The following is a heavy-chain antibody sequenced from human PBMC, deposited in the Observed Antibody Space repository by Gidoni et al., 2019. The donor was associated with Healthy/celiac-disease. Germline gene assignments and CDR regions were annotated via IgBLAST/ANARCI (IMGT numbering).Heavy chain of an antibody. V-gene: IGHV4-34*01. Sequence: QVQLQQWGAGLLKPSETLSLTCAVYGGSFSGYYGSWIRQPPGKGMECSGESNNRGSTNYNPSLRSRVTISVDTSKNQFSLKLSYVTAEDTGVYYCARGRGYYYGSGSYLWFDYWGQGTLVTVSS. D-gene: IGHD3-10*01. J-gene: IGHJ4*02. CDR2: SNNRGST. CDR3: ARGRGYYYGSGSYLWFDY. CDR1: GGSFSGYY.